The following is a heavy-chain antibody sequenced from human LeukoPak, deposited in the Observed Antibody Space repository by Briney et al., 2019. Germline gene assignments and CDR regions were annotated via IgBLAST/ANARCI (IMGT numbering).Heavy chain of an antibody. J-gene: IGHJ4*02. V-gene: IGHV4-59*11. D-gene: IGHD1-26*01. CDR3: ARDGSYYVLDY. CDR2: IYYSGST. CDR1: GGSISSHY. Sequence: YPSETLSLTCTVSGGSISSHYWSWIRQPPGEGLEWIEYIYYSGSTNYNPSLKSRVTISVDTSKNQFSLKLSSVTAADTAVYYCARDGSYYVLDYWGQGTLVTVSS.